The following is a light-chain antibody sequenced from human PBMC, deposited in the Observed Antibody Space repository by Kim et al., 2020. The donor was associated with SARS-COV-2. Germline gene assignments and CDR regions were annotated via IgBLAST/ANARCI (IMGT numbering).Light chain of an antibody. CDR1: QGISSY. Sequence: IQLTQSPSSLSASVGDRVTITCRASQGISSYLAWYQQKPGKAPKLLIYAASTLQSGVPSRFSGSGSGTDFTLTISSLQPDDFATYYCQQLNSYPLTFGGGTKVDSK. J-gene: IGKJ4*01. V-gene: IGKV1-9*01. CDR2: AAS. CDR3: QQLNSYPLT.